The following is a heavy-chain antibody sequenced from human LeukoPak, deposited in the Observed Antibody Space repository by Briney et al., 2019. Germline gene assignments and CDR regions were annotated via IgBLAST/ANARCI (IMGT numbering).Heavy chain of an antibody. CDR3: ARHVIDALWSGYPLDY. V-gene: IGHV4-59*08. Sequence: SETLSLTCTVSGGSISSFYWSWIRQPPGKGLEWIGYIYYIGSTKYNPSLKSRVTISVHTSKNQFSLKQSSVTAADTDVYYCARHVIDALWSGYPLDYWGEGTLVTVSS. CDR2: IYYIGST. J-gene: IGHJ4*02. CDR1: GGSISSFY. D-gene: IGHD3-3*01.